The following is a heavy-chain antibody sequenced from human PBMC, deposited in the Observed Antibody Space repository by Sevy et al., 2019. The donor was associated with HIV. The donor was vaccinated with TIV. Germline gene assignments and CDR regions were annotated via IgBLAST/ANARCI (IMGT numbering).Heavy chain of an antibody. CDR2: IWYDGTNK. Sequence: GGSLRLSCAASGFTFSSYGMHWVRQAPGKGLDWVALIWYDGTNKYYADSVKGRFTISRDNSKNTLYLQMNSLRAEDTAVYYCAIGKPSRFTLVRGDLDIWGQGTMVTVSS. V-gene: IGHV3-33*01. CDR3: AIGKPSRFTLVRGDLDI. J-gene: IGHJ3*02. CDR1: GFTFSSYG. D-gene: IGHD3-10*01.